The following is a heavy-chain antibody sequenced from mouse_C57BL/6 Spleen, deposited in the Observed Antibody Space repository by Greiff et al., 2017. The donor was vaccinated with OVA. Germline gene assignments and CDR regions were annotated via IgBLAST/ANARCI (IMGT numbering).Heavy chain of an antibody. CDR2: IDPENGDT. V-gene: IGHV14-4*01. CDR3: TTGPPGAY. Sequence: EVQLQQSGAELVRPGASVKLSCTASGFNIKDDYMHWVKQRPEQGLEWIGWIDPENGDTEYASKFQGKATITADTSSNTAYLQLSSLTSEDTAVYYCTTGPPGAYWGQGTLVTVSA. CDR1: GFNIKDDY. J-gene: IGHJ3*01.